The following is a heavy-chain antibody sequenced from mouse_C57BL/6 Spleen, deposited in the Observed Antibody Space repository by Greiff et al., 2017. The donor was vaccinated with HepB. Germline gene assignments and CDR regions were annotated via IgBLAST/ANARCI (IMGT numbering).Heavy chain of an antibody. Sequence: VQLVESGGGLVKPGGSLKLSCSASGFTFSNDSMSWVRQTPEKRLEWVGNISDGGSYTYYSDNVKGRVTIARDKAKNNLYLQMSHLKSEDTAMYYCAREGNLDYFDYWGQGTTLTVSS. V-gene: IGHV5-4*01. J-gene: IGHJ2*01. CDR2: ISDGGSYT. CDR1: GFTFSNDS. CDR3: AREGNLDYFDY.